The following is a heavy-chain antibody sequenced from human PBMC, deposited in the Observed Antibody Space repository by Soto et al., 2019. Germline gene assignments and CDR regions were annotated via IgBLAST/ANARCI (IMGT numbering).Heavy chain of an antibody. CDR1: GGTFSSYP. Sequence: QVQLVQSGAEVKKPGSSVKVSCKASGGTFSSYPISWVRQAPGQGLEWMGRIIPILGIANYAQKFQGRVTITADKSTSTAYMELSSLRSEDTAVYYCARVLSGGYDYWGQGTLVTVSS. CDR2: IIPILGIA. D-gene: IGHD3-16*01. V-gene: IGHV1-69*02. CDR3: ARVLSGGYDY. J-gene: IGHJ4*02.